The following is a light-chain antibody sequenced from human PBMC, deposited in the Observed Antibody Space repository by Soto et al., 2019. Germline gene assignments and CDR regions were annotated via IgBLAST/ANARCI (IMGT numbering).Light chain of an antibody. Sequence: QSALTQPASVSGSPGQSITISCTGTNSDVGAYDYVSWYQVSPGKAPRLIIYEVSHRASGVSDRFSGSKSGNTASLTISGLQADDESDYFCFSCTVSASLVFGTGTKLTVL. CDR3: FSCTVSASLV. V-gene: IGLV2-14*01. J-gene: IGLJ1*01. CDR1: NSDVGAYDY. CDR2: EVS.